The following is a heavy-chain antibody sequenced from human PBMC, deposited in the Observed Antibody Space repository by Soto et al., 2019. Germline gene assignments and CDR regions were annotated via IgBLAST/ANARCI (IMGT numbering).Heavy chain of an antibody. D-gene: IGHD3-10*01. CDR3: VRRGSGNYDY. J-gene: IGHJ4*02. V-gene: IGHV3-64*01. Sequence: EVQRAECGGGMLQPGGSLRLSWVASGFIVSSYDMNWVGQAEGKGLEDVSASSGTGGTTYYGNTVKGRLTNSRDHSKNTLYLQMGRLRANDMAVYYGVRRGSGNYDYWGQGPPVPVSS. CDR1: GFIVSSYD. CDR2: SSGTGGTT.